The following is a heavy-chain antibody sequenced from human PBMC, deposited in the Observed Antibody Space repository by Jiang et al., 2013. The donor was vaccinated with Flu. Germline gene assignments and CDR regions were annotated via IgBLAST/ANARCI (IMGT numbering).Heavy chain of an antibody. Sequence: GQGLEWMGWINTNTGNPTYAQGFTGRFVFSLDTSVSTAYLQISSLKAEDTAVYYCARDLYDFWSGYYTRNWFDPWGQGTLVTVSS. V-gene: IGHV7-4-1*02. J-gene: IGHJ5*02. CDR3: ARDLYDFWSGYYTRNWFDP. CDR2: INTNTGNP. D-gene: IGHD3-3*01.